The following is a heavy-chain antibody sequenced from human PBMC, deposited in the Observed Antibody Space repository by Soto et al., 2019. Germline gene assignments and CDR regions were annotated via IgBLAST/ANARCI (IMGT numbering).Heavy chain of an antibody. J-gene: IGHJ3*02. CDR3: ARALNGQLPKDWVGSAFDI. D-gene: IGHD2-2*01. V-gene: IGHV4-31*03. CDR1: GGSISSGGYY. Sequence: QVQLQESGPGLVKPSQTLSLTCTVSGGSISSGGYYWSWIRQHPGKGLEWIGYIYYSGSTYYNPSLQSRVTIPVDSSKNQCSLKLSSVTAADTAVYYCARALNGQLPKDWVGSAFDICGQGTMVTVSS. CDR2: IYYSGST.